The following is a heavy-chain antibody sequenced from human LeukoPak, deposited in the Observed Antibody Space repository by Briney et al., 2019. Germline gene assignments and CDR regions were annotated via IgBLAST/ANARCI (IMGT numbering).Heavy chain of an antibody. CDR3: AREYYDFWSGYNNWFDP. Sequence: ASVKVSCKASGGTFSSYAISWVRQAPGQGLEWMGGIIPIFGTADYAQKFQGRVTITTDESTSTAYMELSSLRSEDTAVYYCAREYYDFWSGYNNWFDPWGQGTLVTVSS. CDR2: IIPIFGTA. J-gene: IGHJ5*02. CDR1: GGTFSSYA. D-gene: IGHD3-3*01. V-gene: IGHV1-69*05.